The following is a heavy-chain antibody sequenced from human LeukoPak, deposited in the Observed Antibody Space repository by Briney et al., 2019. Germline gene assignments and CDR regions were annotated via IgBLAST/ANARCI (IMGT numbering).Heavy chain of an antibody. V-gene: IGHV1-18*01. CDR3: ARVVCDRVDS. Sequence: GASVKVSCKASGYPCSTYGFIWVRQGPGQPFEWLGWISAYSGDSKYPQQFPDRVTMTTDTSTTTAHMELRTLKSDDTGMYYCARVVCDRVDSWGQGTLVTVSS. CDR2: ISAYSGDS. D-gene: IGHD2-21*02. CDR1: GYPCSTYG. J-gene: IGHJ5*02.